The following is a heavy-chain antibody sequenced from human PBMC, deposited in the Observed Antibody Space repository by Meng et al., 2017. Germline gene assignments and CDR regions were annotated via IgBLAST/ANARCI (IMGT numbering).Heavy chain of an antibody. CDR2: INPSGGST. CDR1: GYTFTSYY. V-gene: IGHV1-46*01. J-gene: IGHJ4*02. Sequence: ASSKVSCKATGYTFTSYYMHWLRQAPGQGLEWMGIINPSGGSTSYAQKFQGRVTMTRDTSTITVYMELSSLRSEDTAVYYCARVGESSFDYWGQGTLVTVSS. CDR3: ARVGESSFDY. D-gene: IGHD1-26*01.